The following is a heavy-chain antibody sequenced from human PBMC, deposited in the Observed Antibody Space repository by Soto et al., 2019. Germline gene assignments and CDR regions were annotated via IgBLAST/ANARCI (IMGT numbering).Heavy chain of an antibody. CDR3: ARLTVTTLMKFDY. D-gene: IGHD4-17*01. Sequence: SETLSLTCTVSGGSIXSSXXYWGWXRQPPGKGLEWIGSIYYSGSTYYNPSLKSRVTISVDTSKNQFSLKLSFVTAADTAVYYCARLTVTTLMKFDYWGQGTLVTVSS. CDR1: GGSIXSSXXY. V-gene: IGHV4-39*01. CDR2: IYYSGST. J-gene: IGHJ4*02.